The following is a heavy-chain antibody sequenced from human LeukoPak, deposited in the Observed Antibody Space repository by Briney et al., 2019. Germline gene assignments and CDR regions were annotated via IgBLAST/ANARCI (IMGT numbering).Heavy chain of an antibody. CDR2: ISYDGSNK. J-gene: IGHJ4*02. CDR3: AKRGGSGWTLDHFDY. D-gene: IGHD6-19*01. V-gene: IGHV3-30*18. CDR1: GFTFSSYG. Sequence: GGSLRLSCAASGFTFSSYGMHWVRQAPGKGLEWVAVISYDGSNKYYADSVKGRFTISRDNSKNTLYLQMNSLRAEDTAVYYCAKRGGSGWTLDHFDYWGQGTLVTVSS.